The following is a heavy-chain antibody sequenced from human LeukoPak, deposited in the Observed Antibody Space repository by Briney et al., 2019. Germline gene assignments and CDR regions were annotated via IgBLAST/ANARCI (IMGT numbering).Heavy chain of an antibody. D-gene: IGHD3-3*01. CDR3: ARDASPLDPLDY. CDR1: GYTLTSYG. CDR2: ISAYNGNT. Sequence: ASVKVSCKASGYTLTSYGISWVRQAPGQGLEWMGWISAYNGNTNYAQKLQGRVTMTTDTSTSTAYMELRSLRSDDTAVYYCARDASPLDPLDYWGQGTLVTVSS. J-gene: IGHJ4*02. V-gene: IGHV1-18*01.